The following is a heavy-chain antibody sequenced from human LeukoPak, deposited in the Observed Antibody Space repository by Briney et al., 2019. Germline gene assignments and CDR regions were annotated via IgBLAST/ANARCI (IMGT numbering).Heavy chain of an antibody. V-gene: IGHV3-7*01. D-gene: IGHD4-23*01. J-gene: IGHJ4*02. CDR1: AFTFSNYW. CDR2: IKEDGSEI. Sequence: TGGSLRLSCAASAFTFSNYWMSWVCQAPGKGLEWVANIKEDGSEINYVDSVKGRFTISRDNAKNSLYLQMNSLRVDDTAVYYCARDRGYSTFDYWGQGTLVTVSS. CDR3: ARDRGYSTFDY.